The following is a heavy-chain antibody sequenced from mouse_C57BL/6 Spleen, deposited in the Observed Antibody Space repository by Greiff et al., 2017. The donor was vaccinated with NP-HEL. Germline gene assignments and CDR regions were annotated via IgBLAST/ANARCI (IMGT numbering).Heavy chain of an antibody. V-gene: IGHV1-81*01. CDR3: AFNWDKFAY. Sequence: VQLQQSGAELARPGASVKLSCKASGYTFTSYGISWVKQRTGQGLEWIGEIYPRSGNTYYNEKFKGKATLTADKSSSTAYMELRSLTSEDSAVYFCAFNWDKFAYWGQGTLVTVSA. CDR2: IYPRSGNT. CDR1: GYTFTSYG. J-gene: IGHJ3*01. D-gene: IGHD4-1*01.